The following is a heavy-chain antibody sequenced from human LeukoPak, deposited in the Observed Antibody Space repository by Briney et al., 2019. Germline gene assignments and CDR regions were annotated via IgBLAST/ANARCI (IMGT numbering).Heavy chain of an antibody. J-gene: IGHJ2*01. D-gene: IGHD2-2*01. V-gene: IGHV4-59*01. CDR1: GGSISSYY. CDR2: IYYSGST. Sequence: SETLSLTCTVSGGSISSYYWGWIRQPPGKGLEWIGNIYYSGSTNYNPSLKSRVTISVDTSKNQFSLELRSVTAADTAVYYCARRVVDSRWYFDVWGRGPRISVSS. CDR3: ARRVVDSRWYFDV.